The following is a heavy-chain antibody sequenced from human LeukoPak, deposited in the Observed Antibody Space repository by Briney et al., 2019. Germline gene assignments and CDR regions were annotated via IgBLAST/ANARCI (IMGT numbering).Heavy chain of an antibody. Sequence: GGSLRLSCAASGFMLSNYAMTWVRQARGKGLEWVSAISGSGGRTDYADSVKGRFNISRDNSKNTVYLQMNSLRAEDTAVYYWAKDGLAATVTFWFDPWGQGTLVTVSS. CDR2: ISGSGGRT. CDR3: AKDGLAATVTFWFDP. CDR1: GFMLSNYA. V-gene: IGHV3-23*01. D-gene: IGHD5-18*01. J-gene: IGHJ5*02.